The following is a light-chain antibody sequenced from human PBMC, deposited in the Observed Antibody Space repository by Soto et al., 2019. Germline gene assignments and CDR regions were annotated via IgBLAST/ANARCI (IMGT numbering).Light chain of an antibody. CDR2: GAS. J-gene: IGKJ4*01. CDR1: QNIRIY. CDR3: EQTYRSHLT. V-gene: IGKV1-39*01. Sequence: DIQMTQSPSSLSASVGDRVTITCRASQNIRIYVNWYQQKPEKAPKVLIFGASSLQSGVPSRFSGSGSGTDFTLTINNLQPEDFATYYCEQTYRSHLTFGGGTKVEIK.